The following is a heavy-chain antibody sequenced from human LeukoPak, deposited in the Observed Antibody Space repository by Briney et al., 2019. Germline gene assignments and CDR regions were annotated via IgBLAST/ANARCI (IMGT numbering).Heavy chain of an antibody. CDR1: GFSLSASGVG. D-gene: IGHD3-22*01. CDR3: AHSPREGPTYYYDSSGYYYAFDI. Sequence: SGPTLVKPTQTLTLTCTVSGFSLSASGVGVGWIRQPPGKALEWLALIYWSDDKRYSPSLKSRLTITKDTSKNQVVLTMTNMDPVDTATYYCAHSPREGPTYYYDSSGYYYAFDIWGQGTMVTVSS. CDR2: IYWSDDK. V-gene: IGHV2-5*01. J-gene: IGHJ3*02.